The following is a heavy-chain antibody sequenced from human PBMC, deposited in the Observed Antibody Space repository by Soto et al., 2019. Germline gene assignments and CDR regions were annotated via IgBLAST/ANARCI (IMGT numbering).Heavy chain of an antibody. CDR3: ARSPYADALDI. J-gene: IGHJ3*02. CDR1: GYSITNVNW. CDR2: IFHSGTT. V-gene: IGHV4-28*01. D-gene: IGHD2-2*01. Sequence: QVQLQESGPGLVKPSDTLSLTCAVSGYSITNVNWWAWIRQPPGKGLEWIGYIFHSGTTHYNPSLKSRVTMSVDTPKNQFSLKVASLTAEDTAVYYCARSPYADALDIWGQGTTVIVSS.